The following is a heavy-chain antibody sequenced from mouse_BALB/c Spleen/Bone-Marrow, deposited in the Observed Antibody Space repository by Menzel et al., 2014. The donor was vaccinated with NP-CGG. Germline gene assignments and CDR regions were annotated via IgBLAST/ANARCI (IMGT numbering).Heavy chain of an antibody. V-gene: IGHV14-3*02. Sequence: EVQVVESGAELVKPGASVKLSCTASGFNIKDTYIHWVKQRPEQGLEWIGRIDPANGNTKYDPKFQGKATITADTSSNTAYLQLSCLTSEDTAVYYCARYRYGNFDYWGQGTTLTVSS. CDR2: IDPANGNT. J-gene: IGHJ2*01. CDR3: ARYRYGNFDY. D-gene: IGHD2-1*01. CDR1: GFNIKDTY.